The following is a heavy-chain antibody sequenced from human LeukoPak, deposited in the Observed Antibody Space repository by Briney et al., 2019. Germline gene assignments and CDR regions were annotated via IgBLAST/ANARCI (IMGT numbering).Heavy chain of an antibody. CDR2: VYYSGST. CDR3: ARGGSVYSGYEPFDY. J-gene: IGHJ4*02. Sequence: PSETLSLTCTVSGGSISSYYWSWIRQPPGKGLEWIGYVYYSGSTNYNPSLKSRVTISVDKSKNQFSLKLSSVTAADTAVYYCARGGSVYSGYEPFDYWGQGTLVTVSS. D-gene: IGHD5-12*01. V-gene: IGHV4-59*12. CDR1: GGSISSYY.